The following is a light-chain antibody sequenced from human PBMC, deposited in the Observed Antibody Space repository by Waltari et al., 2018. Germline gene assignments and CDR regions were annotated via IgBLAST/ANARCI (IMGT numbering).Light chain of an antibody. V-gene: IGLV3-19*01. CDR1: SLRSYY. CDR3: HTRDASGVAGS. CDR2: DKK. J-gene: IGLJ2*01. Sequence: SSELTQDPAVSVAMGQTVRITCQGDSLRSYYASWYQQRPGQAPIPVIYDKKNRPSGVPDRFSGSSSHNTGSLAITGAQAEDEASYYCHTRDASGVAGSFGGGTKLTVL.